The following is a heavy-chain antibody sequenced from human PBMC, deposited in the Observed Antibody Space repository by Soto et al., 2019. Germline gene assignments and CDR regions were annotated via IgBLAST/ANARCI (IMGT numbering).Heavy chain of an antibody. V-gene: IGHV4-59*01. J-gene: IGHJ4*02. CDR2: IYYRGST. CDR3: ARDRAARRVGYYFDY. Sequence: SETLSLTCTVSGGSISSYYWSWIRQPPGKGLEWIGYIYYRGSTNYNPSLKSRVTISVDTSKNQFSLKLSSVTAADTAVYYCARDRAARRVGYYFDYWGQGTLVTVSS. CDR1: GGSISSYY. D-gene: IGHD6-6*01.